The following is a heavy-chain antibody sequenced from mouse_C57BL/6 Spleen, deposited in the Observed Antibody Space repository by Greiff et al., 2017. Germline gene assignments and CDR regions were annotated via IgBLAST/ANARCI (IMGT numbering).Heavy chain of an antibody. CDR2: IDPETGGT. J-gene: IGHJ4*01. Sequence: VQLQQSGAELVRPGASVTLSCKASGYTFTDYEMHWVKQTPGHGLEWIGAIDPETGGTAYNQKFKGKAILTADKSSSTAYMELRSLTTGDSADYDWNGGGSCGSRPYYAMGYWGQGASVTASS. CDR1: GYTFTDYE. CDR3: NGGGSCGSRPYYAMGY. D-gene: IGHD1-1*01. V-gene: IGHV1-15*01.